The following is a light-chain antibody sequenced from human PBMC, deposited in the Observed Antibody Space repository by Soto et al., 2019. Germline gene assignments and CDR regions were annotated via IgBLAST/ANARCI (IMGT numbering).Light chain of an antibody. CDR3: QSYDSSLTSDV. Sequence: QSVLTQPPSLSGAPGQRVTIPCTGGSSNIGAGYDVHWYQQLPGTAPKLLIYTNSYRPSGVPDRFSGSKSGTSASLAITGLQAEDEADYYCQSYDSSLTSDVFGTGTKLTVL. CDR2: TNS. J-gene: IGLJ1*01. V-gene: IGLV1-40*01. CDR1: SSNIGAGYD.